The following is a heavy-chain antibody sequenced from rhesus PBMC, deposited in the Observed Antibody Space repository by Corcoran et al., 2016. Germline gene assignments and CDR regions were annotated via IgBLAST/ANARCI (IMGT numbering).Heavy chain of an antibody. CDR1: GVSISSNW. CDR3: ARDWCHGSGCSSLDV. D-gene: IGHD2-21*01. Sequence: QLQLQESGPGLVKPSETLSLTCAVSGVSISSNWWSWIRQPPGKGLEWIGRISGSDGSTNYHPSLKRLVTPSTDTSKNQFSLKLSSVTAADTAVYYCARDWCHGSGCSSLDVWGRGVLVTVSS. J-gene: IGHJ5-2*02. CDR2: ISGSDGST. V-gene: IGHV4-173*01.